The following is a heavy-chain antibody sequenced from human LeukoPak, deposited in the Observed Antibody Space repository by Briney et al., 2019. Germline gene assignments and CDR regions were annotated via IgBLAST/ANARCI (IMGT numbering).Heavy chain of an antibody. CDR2: IYYSGDT. D-gene: IGHD3-10*01. Sequence: PGGSLRLSCAASGFTFINAWMNWVRQPPGKGLEWIGYIYYSGDTNYNPSLQSRVTLSVDTSKNQFSLKLTSVTAADTAVYYCVRGPYGSGISNWFDPWGQGTLVIVSS. CDR1: GFTFINAW. V-gene: IGHV4-59*01. CDR3: VRGPYGSGISNWFDP. J-gene: IGHJ5*02.